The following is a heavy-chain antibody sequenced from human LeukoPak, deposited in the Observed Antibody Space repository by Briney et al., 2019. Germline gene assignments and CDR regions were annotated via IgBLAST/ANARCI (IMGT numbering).Heavy chain of an antibody. D-gene: IGHD5-18*01. CDR3: ARRYNYAFFDY. V-gene: IGHV4-30-4*07. Sequence: SETLSLTCAVYGGSFSGYSWNWIRQPPGKGLEWIGYIYYSGNTYYNPSLKSRVTISVDTSKNQFSLRLSSVTAADTAVYYCARRYNYAFFDYWGQGTLVTVSS. CDR1: GGSFSGYS. J-gene: IGHJ4*02. CDR2: IYYSGNT.